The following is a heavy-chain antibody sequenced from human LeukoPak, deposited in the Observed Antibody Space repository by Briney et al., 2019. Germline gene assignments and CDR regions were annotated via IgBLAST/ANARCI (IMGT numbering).Heavy chain of an antibody. CDR3: ARTSGVGLPGSMTDYYYMDV. CDR1: GGSISSGAYY. Sequence: SETLPLTCTVSGGSISSGAYYWSWIRQHPGKGLEWIGYIYSNGISYYNPSLKSRATISLDTSKNEFSLKLTSVTVADTAVYYCARTSGVGLPGSMTDYYYMDVWGKGTTVTVSS. V-gene: IGHV4-31*03. CDR2: IYSNGIS. J-gene: IGHJ6*03. D-gene: IGHD2/OR15-2a*01.